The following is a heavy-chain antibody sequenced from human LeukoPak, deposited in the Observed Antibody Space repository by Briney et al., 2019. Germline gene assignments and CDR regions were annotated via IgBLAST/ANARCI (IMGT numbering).Heavy chain of an antibody. CDR1: GYSFTSCW. J-gene: IGHJ4*02. V-gene: IGHV5-51*03. CDR3: ARRDYYDSSGYYYLDY. D-gene: IGHD3-22*01. Sequence: PGESLKISCKGSGYSFTSCWIGWVRQMPGKGLEWMGISYPGDSDTRYSPSFQGQVTISADKSISTAYLQWSSLKASDTAMYYFARRDYYDSSGYYYLDYWGQGTLVTVSS. CDR2: SYPGDSDT.